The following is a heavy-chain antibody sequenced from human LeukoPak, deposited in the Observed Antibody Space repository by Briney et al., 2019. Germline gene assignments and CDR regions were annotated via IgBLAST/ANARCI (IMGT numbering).Heavy chain of an antibody. CDR2: IYYSGST. Sequence: SETLSLTCTVSGGAISSYYWSWIRQPPGKGLEWIGYIYYSGSTNYNPSLKSRVTISVDTSKNQFSLKLSSVTAADTAVYYCARGRDYYDSSGYYCWGQGTLVTVSS. D-gene: IGHD3-22*01. CDR3: ARGRDYYDSSGYYC. CDR1: GGAISSYY. V-gene: IGHV4-59*01. J-gene: IGHJ4*02.